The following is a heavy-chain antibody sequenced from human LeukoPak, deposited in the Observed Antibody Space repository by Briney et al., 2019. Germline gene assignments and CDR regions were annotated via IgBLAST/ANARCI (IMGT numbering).Heavy chain of an antibody. CDR2: IYYSGST. Sequence: SETLSLTCTVSGGSISNYYWSWIRQPPGKGLEWIGYIYYSGSTNYNPSLKSRVTISVDTSKSQFSLNLSSVTAADTAVYYCARVVVVPAAIALGWFDPWGQGTLVTVSS. J-gene: IGHJ5*02. CDR3: ARVVVVPAAIALGWFDP. V-gene: IGHV4-59*12. CDR1: GGSISNYY. D-gene: IGHD2-2*01.